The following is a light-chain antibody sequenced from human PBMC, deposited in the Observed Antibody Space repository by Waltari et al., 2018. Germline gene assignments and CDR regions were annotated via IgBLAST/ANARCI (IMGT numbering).Light chain of an antibody. CDR1: QSLLHSNGNTY. J-gene: IGKJ3*01. V-gene: IGKV2-30*02. CDR2: KVS. CDR3: VGGTHFPPFT. Sequence: DVVMTQFPLSLPITPGQPASMTCRSSQSLLHSNGNTYLSWFLQKPGQPPRRLIYKVSNRDSGVPDRFSGSGAGTDFTLKISRVEAEEVGVYYGVGGTHFPPFTFGPGTKLDIK.